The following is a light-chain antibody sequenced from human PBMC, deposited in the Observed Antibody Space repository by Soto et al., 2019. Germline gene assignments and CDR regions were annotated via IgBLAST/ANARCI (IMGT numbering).Light chain of an antibody. Sequence: QSVVTQSPSASGTPGQRITISCSGSSSNIGSYSVYWYQQVPGTAPKLLIYSSDQRPSGVPDRFSGSKSGTSASLAISGLRSEDEADYYCAVWDNSLSAWVFGGGTKLTVL. CDR3: AVWDNSLSAWV. CDR1: SSNIGSYS. J-gene: IGLJ3*02. CDR2: SSD. V-gene: IGLV1-47*01.